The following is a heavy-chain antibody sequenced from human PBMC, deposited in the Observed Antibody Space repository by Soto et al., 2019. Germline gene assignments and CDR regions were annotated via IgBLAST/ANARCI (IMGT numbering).Heavy chain of an antibody. Sequence: EVQLSESGGGLVQPGGSLRLSCAASGFTFRSYSMSWVRQAPGTGLEWVSAINPSGDSTYYADSVKGRLTISRDNSKNTVYLQSNSLRAEDTAIYYCAKRPKAGRPVDVWGKGTTVTVSS. CDR2: INPSGDST. D-gene: IGHD6-6*01. J-gene: IGHJ6*04. V-gene: IGHV3-23*01. CDR3: AKRPKAGRPVDV. CDR1: GFTFRSYS.